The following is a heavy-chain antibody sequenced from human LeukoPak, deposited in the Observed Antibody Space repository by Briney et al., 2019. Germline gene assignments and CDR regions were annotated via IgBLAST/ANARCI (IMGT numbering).Heavy chain of an antibody. CDR3: AKPTRTGPAKAFDY. CDR1: GFPFSSYG. V-gene: IGHV3-23*01. D-gene: IGHD3/OR15-3a*01. CDR2: ISASGDAT. Sequence: GGSLRLSCAASGFPFSSYGMSWVRQAPGKRLACASIISASGDATKYADYVKGPFTNSRDNSKNTLYMQMNSLRAEDTAIYYCAKPTRTGPAKAFDYWGQGTLVTVAT. J-gene: IGHJ4*02.